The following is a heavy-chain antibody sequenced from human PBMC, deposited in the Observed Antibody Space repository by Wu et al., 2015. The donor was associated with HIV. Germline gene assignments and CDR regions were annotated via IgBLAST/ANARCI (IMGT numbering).Heavy chain of an antibody. J-gene: IGHJ3*02. D-gene: IGHD3-10*01. CDR3: TTLRGGYYAGSDIPAAFDI. CDR1: GHTITELS. V-gene: IGHV1-24*01. Sequence: QVQLVQSGAEVKKPGASVKVSCKVSGHTITELSMHWVRRTPGKGLEWMGGFDPKDGEIVYAQNFQGRLTMTEDASTDTAYVELRSLRFEDTAVYYCTTLRGGYYAGSDIPAAFDIWGQGTMVTVSP. CDR2: FDPKDGEI.